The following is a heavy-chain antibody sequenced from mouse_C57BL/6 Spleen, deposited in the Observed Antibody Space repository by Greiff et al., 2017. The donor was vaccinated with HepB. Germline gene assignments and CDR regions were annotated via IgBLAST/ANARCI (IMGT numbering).Heavy chain of an antibody. V-gene: IGHV5-9*01. J-gene: IGHJ1*03. CDR1: GFTFSSYT. Sequence: EVKVVESGGGLVKPGGSLKLSCAASGFTFSSYTMSWVRQTPEKRLEWVATISGGGGNTDYPDSVKGRFTISRDNAKNTLYLQMSSLRSEDTALYYCARLITTVVARYFDVWGTGTTVTVSS. D-gene: IGHD1-1*01. CDR3: ARLITTVVARYFDV. CDR2: ISGGGGNT.